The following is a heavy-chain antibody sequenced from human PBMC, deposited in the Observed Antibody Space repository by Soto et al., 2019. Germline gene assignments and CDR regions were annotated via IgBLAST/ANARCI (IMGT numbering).Heavy chain of an antibody. D-gene: IGHD3-10*01. J-gene: IGHJ6*02. CDR3: ARDRGRGRGVLPLYYGMDV. CDR1: GFTFSSSW. CDR2: INSDGSTT. V-gene: IGHV3-74*01. Sequence: PGGSLRLSCAASGFTFSSSWMHWVRQGPGKGLVWVSRINSDGSTTSYADSVKGRFTVSRDNAKNTLYLQMNSLRAEDTAVYYCARDRGRGRGVLPLYYGMDVWGQGTTVTVSS.